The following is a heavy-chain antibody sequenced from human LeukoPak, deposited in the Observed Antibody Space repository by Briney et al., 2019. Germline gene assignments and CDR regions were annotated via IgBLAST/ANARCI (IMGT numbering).Heavy chain of an antibody. J-gene: IGHJ4*02. V-gene: IGHV3-66*01. Sequence: GGSLRLSCAASGFTVSSNYMSWVRQAPGKGLEWVSVIYSGGSTYYADSVKGRFTISRDNSKNTLYLHMNSLRAEDTAVYYCARCGSSWYFDYWGQGTLVTVSS. CDR3: ARCGSSWYFDY. D-gene: IGHD6-13*01. CDR2: IYSGGST. CDR1: GFTVSSNY.